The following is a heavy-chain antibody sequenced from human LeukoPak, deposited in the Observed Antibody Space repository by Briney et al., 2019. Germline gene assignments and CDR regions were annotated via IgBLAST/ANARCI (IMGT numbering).Heavy chain of an antibody. CDR2: INPNSGGT. CDR3: ARSGDYGDLRFHDY. Sequence: ASVTVSCKASGYTFTGYYMHWVRQAPGQGLEWMGRINPNSGGTNYAQKFQGRVTMTRDTSISTAYMELGRLRSDDTAVYYCARSGDYGDLRFHDYWGQGTLVTVSS. D-gene: IGHD4-17*01. CDR1: GYTFTGYY. V-gene: IGHV1-2*06. J-gene: IGHJ4*02.